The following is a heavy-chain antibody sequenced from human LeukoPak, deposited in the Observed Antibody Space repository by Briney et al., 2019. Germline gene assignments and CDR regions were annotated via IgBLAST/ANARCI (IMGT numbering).Heavy chain of an antibody. CDR3: ARVMTVTLADYGMDV. V-gene: IGHV3-30-3*01. Sequence: GGSLSLSCAASGFTFSNYTVHWVRQAPGKGLEWVAVISYDGSNKHYADSVKGRFTISRDNSKNTLHLQMNSLRDEDTAVYYCARVMTVTLADYGMDVWGQGTTVTVSS. D-gene: IGHD4-17*01. CDR2: ISYDGSNK. J-gene: IGHJ6*02. CDR1: GFTFSNYT.